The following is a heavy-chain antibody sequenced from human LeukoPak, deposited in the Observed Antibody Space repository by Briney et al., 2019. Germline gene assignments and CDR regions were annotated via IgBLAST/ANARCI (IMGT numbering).Heavy chain of an antibody. CDR3: ARDNRYNWNYYDY. CDR1: GGSISNYY. CDR2: IYYSGTT. D-gene: IGHD1-20*01. Sequence: SETLSLTCTVSGGSISNYYWSWVRQPPGKGLEWIGHIYYSGTTNYSPSLKSRVTISVDTSKNQFSLKLSSVTAADTAVYYCARDNRYNWNYYDYWGQGTLVTVSS. J-gene: IGHJ4*02. V-gene: IGHV4-59*12.